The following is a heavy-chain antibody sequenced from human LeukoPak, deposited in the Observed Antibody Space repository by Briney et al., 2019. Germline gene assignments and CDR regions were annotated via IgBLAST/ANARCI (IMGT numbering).Heavy chain of an antibody. D-gene: IGHD3-10*01. CDR3: ANFFGY. CDR2: ISRSGGTT. CDR1: GFAFNTYL. V-gene: IGHV3-23*01. Sequence: GGSLRLSCAASGFAFNTYLMSWVRQAPGQGLEWVSSISRSGGTTYYASSVRGRFTISRDNSKSTLYLQMTDLRPEDTAIYYCANFFGYWGHGTLVAVSS. J-gene: IGHJ4*01.